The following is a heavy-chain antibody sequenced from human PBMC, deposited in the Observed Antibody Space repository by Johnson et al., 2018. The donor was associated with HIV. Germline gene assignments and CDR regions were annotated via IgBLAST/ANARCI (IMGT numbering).Heavy chain of an antibody. CDR3: AKEDGYSYGSDAFDI. Sequence: VQLVESGGGVVRPGGSLRLSCAASGFTFDDYGMSWVRQAPGKGLEWVSGISWNSGSIGYADSVKGRFTISRDNSKNTLYLQMNSLRAEDTAVYYCAKEDGYSYGSDAFDIWGQGTMVTVSS. CDR1: GFTFDDYG. V-gene: IGHV3-20*04. J-gene: IGHJ3*02. D-gene: IGHD5-18*01. CDR2: ISWNSGSI.